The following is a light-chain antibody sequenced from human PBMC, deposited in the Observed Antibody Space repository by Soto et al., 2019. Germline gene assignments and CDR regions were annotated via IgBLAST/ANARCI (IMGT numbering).Light chain of an antibody. CDR3: QQYGSSPVA. J-gene: IGKJ4*01. Sequence: EIVLTQSPGTLSLSPGERVTISCRASQTVNNNYLAWYQQTPGQAPRLLIYGASNRATGIPGRFGGSGSGTDFTLTISRLEPEDVAMYYCQQYGSSPVAFGGGTKVDIK. V-gene: IGKV3-20*01. CDR2: GAS. CDR1: QTVNNNY.